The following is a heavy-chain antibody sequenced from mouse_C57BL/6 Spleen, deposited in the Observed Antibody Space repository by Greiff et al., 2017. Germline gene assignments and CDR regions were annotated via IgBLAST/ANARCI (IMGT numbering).Heavy chain of an antibody. Sequence: EVQLQQSGPELVKPGASVKISCKASGYTFTDYYMNWVKQSHGKSLEWIGDINPNNGGTSYNQKFKGKATLTVDKSSSTAYMELRSLTSEDSAVYYCARVGDLFDYWGQGTTLTVSS. V-gene: IGHV1-26*01. CDR2: INPNNGGT. CDR3: ARVGDLFDY. J-gene: IGHJ2*01. CDR1: GYTFTDYY.